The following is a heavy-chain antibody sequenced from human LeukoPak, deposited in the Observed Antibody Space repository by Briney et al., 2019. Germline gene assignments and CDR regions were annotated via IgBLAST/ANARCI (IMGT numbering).Heavy chain of an antibody. CDR2: IWYDGSNK. D-gene: IGHD6-19*01. CDR3: ARTVSSGWYDY. V-gene: IGHV3-33*01. J-gene: IGHJ4*02. Sequence: PGRSLRLSCAASGFTFSSYGMHWVRQAPGKGLEWVAVIWYDGSNKYYADSVKGRFTISRDNSKNTLYLQMNSLRAEDTAVYYCARTVSSGWYDYWGQGTLATVSS. CDR1: GFTFSSYG.